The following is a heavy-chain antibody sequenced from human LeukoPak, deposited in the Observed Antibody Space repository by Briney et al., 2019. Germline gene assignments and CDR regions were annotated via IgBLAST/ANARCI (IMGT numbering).Heavy chain of an antibody. V-gene: IGHV3-20*04. CDR2: INWNGGSA. CDR3: ARAAYSGSYYYYYYMDV. D-gene: IGHD1-26*01. Sequence: GGFLRLSCAASGFTFDDYGMSWVRQAPGKGLEWVSGINWNGGSAGYADSVKGRFTISRDNAKNSLYLQMNSLRAEDTALYYCARAAYSGSYYYYYYMDVWGKGTTVTVSS. CDR1: GFTFDDYG. J-gene: IGHJ6*03.